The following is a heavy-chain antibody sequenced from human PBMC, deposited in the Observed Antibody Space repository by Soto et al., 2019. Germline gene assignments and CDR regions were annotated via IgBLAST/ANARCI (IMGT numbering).Heavy chain of an antibody. Sequence: QITLKESGPTLVKPTQTLTLTCTFSGFSLSTSGAAVGWIRQPPGRALEWLALIYWDGDRRYNPSLQSRLTIDKVTSRYQVALTLTSVDPADTATYYCAHRATMTIFGLIIDNGVWFDPWGQGTLVIVSS. CDR1: GFSLSTSGAA. V-gene: IGHV2-5*02. CDR2: IYWDGDR. D-gene: IGHD3-3*01. CDR3: AHRATMTIFGLIIDNGVWFDP. J-gene: IGHJ5*02.